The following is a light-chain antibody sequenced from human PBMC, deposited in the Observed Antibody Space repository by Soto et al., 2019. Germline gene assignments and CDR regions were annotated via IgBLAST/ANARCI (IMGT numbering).Light chain of an antibody. Sequence: EVVLTQSPATLSLSPGERAILSCRASQSVEKYLVWYQQKPGQAPRLLICDTSNRATGIPARFSGSGSETDFTLTISSHEPEDFAVYYCQQRKHWPPLTFGGGTKVELK. V-gene: IGKV3-11*01. CDR1: QSVEKY. CDR2: DTS. CDR3: QQRKHWPPLT. J-gene: IGKJ4*01.